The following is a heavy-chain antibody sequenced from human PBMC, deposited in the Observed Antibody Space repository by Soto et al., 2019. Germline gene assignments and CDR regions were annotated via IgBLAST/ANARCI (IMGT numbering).Heavy chain of an antibody. J-gene: IGHJ1*01. CDR3: ARGGVGWLYSSEYFQH. Sequence: QLQLVESGGGVVQPGSSLRLSCAASGFTFSSYGIHWVRQAPGKGMEWVAVIWYDGSNKYYADSVKGRFTISRDNSKNTLYLQMNSLRAEDTAVYYCARGGVGWLYSSEYFQHWGQGTLVTVSS. V-gene: IGHV3-33*01. D-gene: IGHD3-3*01. CDR1: GFTFSSYG. CDR2: IWYDGSNK.